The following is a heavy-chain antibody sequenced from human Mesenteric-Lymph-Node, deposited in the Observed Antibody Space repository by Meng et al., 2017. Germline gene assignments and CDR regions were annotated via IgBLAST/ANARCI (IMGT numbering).Heavy chain of an antibody. V-gene: IGHV4-30-4*03. J-gene: IGHJ4*02. Sequence: QAQLQESGPGLLKPSQTLSLTCTVSGGSISSGDYYWSWIRQPPGKGLEWIGEINHSGRTNYNPSVKSRVSMSVDKSQNHFSLRLSSVTAADTAVYYCTTLYGDSISWGQGTLVTVSS. D-gene: IGHD4-17*01. CDR1: GGSISSGDYY. CDR3: TTLYGDSIS. CDR2: INHSGRT.